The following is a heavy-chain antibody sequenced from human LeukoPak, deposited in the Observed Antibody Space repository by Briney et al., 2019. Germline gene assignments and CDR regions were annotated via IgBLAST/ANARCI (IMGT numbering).Heavy chain of an antibody. D-gene: IGHD2-2*01. Sequence: PGGSLRLSCAASGLTFYTYAMSWVCQAPGKGLEWVSAISGRDGRTYYTDSVKGRFTISRDNSKNTLYLQMNSLRAEDTAVYYCAKDLRQASVVVPAATDYWGQGTLVTVSS. CDR1: GLTFYTYA. J-gene: IGHJ4*01. V-gene: IGHV3-23*01. CDR2: ISGRDGRT. CDR3: AKDLRQASVVVPAATDY.